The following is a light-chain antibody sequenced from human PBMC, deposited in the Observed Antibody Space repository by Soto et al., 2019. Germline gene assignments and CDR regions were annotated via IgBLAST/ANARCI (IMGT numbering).Light chain of an antibody. J-gene: IGKJ3*01. Sequence: DIQMTQSPSSLSASVGDRVTITCRASQSISSYLNWYQQKPGKAPKLLIYAASSLQSGVPSRFSGSGSGTDVTLTISSLQPEDFATYYCQQSYSTPIFTFGPVTKVYI. V-gene: IGKV1-39*01. CDR2: AAS. CDR3: QQSYSTPIFT. CDR1: QSISSY.